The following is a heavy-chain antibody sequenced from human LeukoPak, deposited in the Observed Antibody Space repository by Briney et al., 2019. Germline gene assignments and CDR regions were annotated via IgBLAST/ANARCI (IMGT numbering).Heavy chain of an antibody. V-gene: IGHV4-34*01. CDR2: INHSGST. J-gene: IGHJ4*02. CDR1: GGSFSGDF. D-gene: IGHD6-13*01. CDR3: AAGIAAAGPLDY. Sequence: SETLSLTCAVYGGSFSGDFWSWLRQSPGKGLEWIGEINHSGSTNYNPSLKSRVTISVDTSKNQFSLKLSSVTAADTAVYYCAAGIAAAGPLDYWGQGTLVTVSS.